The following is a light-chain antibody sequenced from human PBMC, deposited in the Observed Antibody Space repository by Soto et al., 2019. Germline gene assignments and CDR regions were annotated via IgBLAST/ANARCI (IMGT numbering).Light chain of an antibody. CDR2: DAS. Sequence: EIVLTQSPATLSLSPGERATLSCRASQTVTTYLAWYQQKPGQAPRLLIYDASNRATGIPARFSGSGSGTDFSLTITNLESEDFAVYYCQQRSNWPPITFGQGTRLEIK. CDR1: QTVTTY. CDR3: QQRSNWPPIT. J-gene: IGKJ5*01. V-gene: IGKV3-11*01.